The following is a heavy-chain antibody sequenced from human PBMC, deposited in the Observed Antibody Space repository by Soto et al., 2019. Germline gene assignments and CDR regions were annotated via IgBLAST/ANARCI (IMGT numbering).Heavy chain of an antibody. CDR3: ARGLTSGDY. CDR1: GYTFTSFY. V-gene: IGHV1-46*01. J-gene: IGHJ4*02. CDR2: INPNGGST. Sequence: QVQLVQSGAEVKNPGASVKVSCKASGYTFTSFYIHWVLQAPGQALEWMSIINPNGGSTNYAQNLQGRVTLTRDTSTNTVYMELSSLRSEDTAVYYCARGLTSGDYWGQGTLVTVSS.